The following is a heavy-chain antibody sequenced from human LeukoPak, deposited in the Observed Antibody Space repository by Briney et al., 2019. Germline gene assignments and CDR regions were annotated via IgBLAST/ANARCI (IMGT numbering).Heavy chain of an antibody. J-gene: IGHJ4*02. V-gene: IGHV3-7*01. CDR2: IKEDGSEK. CDR3: AQSGRSTFWY. Sequence: GGSLRLSCGASGFTFSDHWMSWVRQAPGKGLEWVANIKEDGSEKYYVDSVRGRFTISRDNVKNSLHLQMNSLRAEDTAVYYCAQSGRSTFWYWGQGALVSVSS. D-gene: IGHD2/OR15-2a*01. CDR1: GFTFSDHW.